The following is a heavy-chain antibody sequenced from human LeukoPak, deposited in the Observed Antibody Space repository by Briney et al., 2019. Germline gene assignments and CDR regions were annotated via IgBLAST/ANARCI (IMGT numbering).Heavy chain of an antibody. J-gene: IGHJ6*02. D-gene: IGHD2-2*01. Sequence: GGSLRLSCVASGFTFSSYGMHWVRQAPGKGLEWVAIISYDGNNKYYADSVMGRFTISRDNSKNRLYLQMNSLRTEDTAVYYCARGKSVEYCSSTSCHLYFYYGMDVWGQGTTVTVSS. CDR2: ISYDGNNK. CDR3: ARGKSVEYCSSTSCHLYFYYGMDV. CDR1: GFTFSSYG. V-gene: IGHV3-30*13.